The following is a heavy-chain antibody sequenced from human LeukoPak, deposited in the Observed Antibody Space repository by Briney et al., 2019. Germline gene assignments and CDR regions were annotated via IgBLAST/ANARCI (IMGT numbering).Heavy chain of an antibody. J-gene: IGHJ4*02. Sequence: GGSLRLSCAASGFTFSSFRMTWVRQAPGEGLEWVSYISTSGSTMYYADSVKGRFTISRDNAKNSLYLQMNSLRAEDTAVYYCARGPPNVNWGQGTLVTVSS. V-gene: IGHV3-48*01. CDR1: GFTFSSFR. CDR2: ISTSGSTM. CDR3: ARGPPNVN.